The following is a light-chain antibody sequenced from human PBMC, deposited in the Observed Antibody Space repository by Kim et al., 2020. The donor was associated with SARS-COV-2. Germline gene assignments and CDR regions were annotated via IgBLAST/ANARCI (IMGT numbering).Light chain of an antibody. CDR1: QSVSSY. Sequence: VSPGERATLSCRASQSVSSYLAWYQQKPGQAPRLLIYGASTRATGIPARFSGSGSGTEFTLTISSLQSEDFAVYYCQQYNNWPVGFGQGTKVDIK. CDR3: QQYNNWPVG. V-gene: IGKV3-15*01. CDR2: GAS. J-gene: IGKJ1*01.